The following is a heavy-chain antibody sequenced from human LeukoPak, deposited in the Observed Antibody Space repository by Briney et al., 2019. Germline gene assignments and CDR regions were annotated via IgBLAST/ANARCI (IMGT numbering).Heavy chain of an antibody. CDR3: AKCPSGVLRYFAPIDY. V-gene: IGHV3-30*18. CDR1: GFTFSSYA. Sequence: PGGSLRLSCAASGFTFSSYAMHWVRQAPGKGLEWVAITSSDGSHKFYADSVKGRFTISRDNSKNTLYLQMNSLRAEDTAVYYCAKCPSGVLRYFAPIDYWGQGTLVTVSS. D-gene: IGHD3-9*01. J-gene: IGHJ4*02. CDR2: TSSDGSHK.